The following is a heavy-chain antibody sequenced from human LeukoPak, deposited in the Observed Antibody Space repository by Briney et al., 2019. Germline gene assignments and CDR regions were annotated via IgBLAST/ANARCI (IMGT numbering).Heavy chain of an antibody. CDR1: GYTFTSYD. D-gene: IGHD3-22*01. J-gene: IGHJ4*02. CDR3: ARGGYYYDSSGYYYGGNRDY. V-gene: IGHV1-8*01. Sequence: ASVKVSCKASGYTFTSYDINWVRQATGQGLEWMGWMDPNSGNTGYAQKFQGRVTMTRNTSIGTAYMELSSLRSEDTAVYYCARGGYYYDSSGYYYGGNRDYRGQGTLVTVSS. CDR2: MDPNSGNT.